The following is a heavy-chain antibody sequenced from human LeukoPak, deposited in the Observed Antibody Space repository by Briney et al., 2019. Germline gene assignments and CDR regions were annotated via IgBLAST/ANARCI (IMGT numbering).Heavy chain of an antibody. CDR1: GYTLTELS. D-gene: IGHD6-19*01. J-gene: IGHJ3*02. V-gene: IGHV1-24*01. Sequence: ASVKVSCKVSGYTLTELSMHWVRQAPGKGLEWMGGFYPEDGETIYAQKFQGRVTMTEDTSTDTAYMELSSLRSEDTAVYYCATEERGIAVAEGAFDIWGQGTMVTVSS. CDR3: ATEERGIAVAEGAFDI. CDR2: FYPEDGET.